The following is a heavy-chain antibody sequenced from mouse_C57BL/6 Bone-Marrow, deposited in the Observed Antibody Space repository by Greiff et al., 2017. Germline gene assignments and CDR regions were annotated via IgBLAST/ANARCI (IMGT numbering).Heavy chain of an antibody. Sequence: QVQLQQSGAELVRPGASVTLSCKASGYTFTDYEMHWVKQTPVHGLEWIGAIDPETGGTAYNQKFKGKAILTADKSSSTAYMELRSLTSEDSAVYYCTRGGGNYCAYWGQGTLVTVSA. CDR2: IDPETGGT. D-gene: IGHD2-1*01. J-gene: IGHJ3*01. CDR3: TRGGGNYCAY. V-gene: IGHV1-15*01. CDR1: GYTFTDYE.